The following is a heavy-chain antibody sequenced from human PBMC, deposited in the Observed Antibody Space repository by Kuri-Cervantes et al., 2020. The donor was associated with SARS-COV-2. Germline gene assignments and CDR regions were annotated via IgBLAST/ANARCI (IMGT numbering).Heavy chain of an antibody. CDR3: ARDRPDYDFWSGYYYDAFDI. Sequence: LRLSCAVYGGSFSGYYWSWIRQPPGKGLEWIGYIYYSGSTNYNPSLKSRATISVDTSKNQFSLKLSSVTAADTAVYYCARDRPDYDFWSGYYYDAFDIWGQGTMVTVSS. CDR1: GGSFSGYY. D-gene: IGHD3-3*01. CDR2: IYYSGST. V-gene: IGHV4-59*01. J-gene: IGHJ3*02.